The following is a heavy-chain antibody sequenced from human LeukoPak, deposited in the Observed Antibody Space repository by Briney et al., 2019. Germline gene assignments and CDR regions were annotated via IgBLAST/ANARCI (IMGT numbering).Heavy chain of an antibody. CDR3: ATEGGSGSYMG. V-gene: IGHV4-38-2*02. CDR2: IYHSGST. CDR1: GYSISSGYY. Sequence: SETLSLTCTVSGYSISSGYYWGWIRQPPGKGLEWIGSIYHSGSTYYNPSLKSRVTISVDTSKNQFSLKLSSVTAADTAVYYCATEGGSGSYMGWGQGTLVTVSS. D-gene: IGHD3-10*01. J-gene: IGHJ4*02.